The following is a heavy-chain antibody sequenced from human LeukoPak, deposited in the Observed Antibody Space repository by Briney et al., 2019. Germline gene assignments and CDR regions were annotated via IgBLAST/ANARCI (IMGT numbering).Heavy chain of an antibody. CDR1: GGSISSYY. J-gene: IGHJ6*03. V-gene: IGHV4-59*12. CDR2: IYYSGST. D-gene: IGHD2-21*02. CDR3: ARSDHYCLDV. Sequence: PSETLSLTCTVSGGSISSYYWSWIRQPPGKGLEWIGYIYYSGSTNYNPSLKSRVTISVDTSKNQFSLKLSSVTAADTAVYYCARSDHYCLDVWGKGTTVTVSS.